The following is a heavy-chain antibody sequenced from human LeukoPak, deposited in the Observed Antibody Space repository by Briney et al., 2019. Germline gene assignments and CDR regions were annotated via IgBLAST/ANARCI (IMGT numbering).Heavy chain of an antibody. CDR1: GFTVSNNY. Sequence: GGSLRISCAASGFTVSNNYMSWVRRAAGKGLEWVALIYSAGGTYYADSVKGRFTISRDNSKNTLHLQMNSLRAEDTAVYYCVRNSGELGAWGQGTLVTVSS. CDR2: IYSAGGT. D-gene: IGHD2-21*01. CDR3: VRNSGELGA. V-gene: IGHV3-53*01. J-gene: IGHJ5*02.